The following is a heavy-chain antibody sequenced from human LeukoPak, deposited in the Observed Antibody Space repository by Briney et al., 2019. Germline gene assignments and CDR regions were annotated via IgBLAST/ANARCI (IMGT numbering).Heavy chain of an antibody. J-gene: IGHJ4*02. V-gene: IGHV3-43D*03. Sequence: GGSLRLSCAASGFIFDDYAMHWVRQVSGKGLQWISSINWVGDTSSYADSVKGRFTVSRDNTKGSLYLQMHSLRSEDTAMYYCAKDRQYGDYGGGDFFDSWGQGTLVTVSS. CDR1: GFIFDDYA. CDR2: INWVGDTS. CDR3: AKDRQYGDYGGGDFFDS. D-gene: IGHD4-17*01.